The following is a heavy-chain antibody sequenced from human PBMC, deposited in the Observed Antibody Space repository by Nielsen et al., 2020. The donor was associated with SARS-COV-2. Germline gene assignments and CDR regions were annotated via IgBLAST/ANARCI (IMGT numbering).Heavy chain of an antibody. V-gene: IGHV6-1*01. CDR3: ARAPLDSSSWGYYYYYYMDV. J-gene: IGHJ6*03. Sequence: WIRQSPSRGLEWLGRTYYRSKWYNDYAVSVKSRITINPDTSKNQFSLQLNSVTPEDTAVYYCARAPLDSSSWGYYYYYYMDVWGKGTTATVSS. D-gene: IGHD6-13*01. CDR2: TYYRSKWYN.